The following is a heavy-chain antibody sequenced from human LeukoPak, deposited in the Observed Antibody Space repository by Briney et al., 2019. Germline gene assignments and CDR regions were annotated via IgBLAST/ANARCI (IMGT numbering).Heavy chain of an antibody. V-gene: IGHV4-59*01. D-gene: IGHD3/OR15-3a*01. CDR1: GGSISRYY. Sequence: SETLSLTCTVSGGSISRYYWNWIRQPPGKGLEWIGYIYHSGTTDYNPSLKGRVTISVDTPKNQFSLKLSSVTAADTAVYYCARGLDFRTGDKEIDYWGQGTLVTVSS. CDR2: IYHSGTT. CDR3: ARGLDFRTGDKEIDY. J-gene: IGHJ4*02.